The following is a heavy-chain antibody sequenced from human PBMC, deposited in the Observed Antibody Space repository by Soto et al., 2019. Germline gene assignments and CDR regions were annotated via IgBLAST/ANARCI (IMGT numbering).Heavy chain of an antibody. CDR2: IYPGDSDT. CDR3: ARVGIVATITGAFDI. J-gene: IGHJ3*02. V-gene: IGHV5-51*01. Sequence: GESLKISCKGSGYSFTSYWIGWVRQMPGKGLEWMVIIYPGDSDTRYSPSFQGQVTISADKSISTAYLQWSSLKASDTAMYYCARVGIVATITGAFDIWGQGTMVTVSS. D-gene: IGHD5-12*01. CDR1: GYSFTSYW.